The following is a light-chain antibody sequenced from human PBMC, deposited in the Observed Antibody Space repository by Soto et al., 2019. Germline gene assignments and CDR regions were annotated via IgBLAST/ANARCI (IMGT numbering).Light chain of an antibody. J-gene: IGKJ1*01. CDR3: QQYNTYSWT. V-gene: IGKV3D-15*01. CDR1: QSVGSD. CDR2: GAS. Sequence: EIVMPQSPATLSVSPGERATLSCGASQSVGSDLAWYQQKPGQAPRLLIYGASSRATGIPDRFSGSGSGTEFTLTISSLQPDDVATYYCQQYNTYSWTLGQGTKVDIK.